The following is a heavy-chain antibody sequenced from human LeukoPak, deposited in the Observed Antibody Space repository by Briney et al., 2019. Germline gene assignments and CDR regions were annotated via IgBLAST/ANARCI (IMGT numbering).Heavy chain of an antibody. J-gene: IGHJ4*02. V-gene: IGHV4-59*01. CDR1: GGSISSYY. CDR2: IYYSGST. D-gene: IGHD2-2*02. Sequence: PSETLSLTCTVSGGSISSYYWSWIRQPPGKGLEWIGYIYYSGSTNYNPSLKSRVTISVDTSKNQFSLKLSSVTAADTAVYYCARLYCGSTSCYIGGDGDYWGQGTLVTVSS. CDR3: ARLYCGSTSCYIGGDGDY.